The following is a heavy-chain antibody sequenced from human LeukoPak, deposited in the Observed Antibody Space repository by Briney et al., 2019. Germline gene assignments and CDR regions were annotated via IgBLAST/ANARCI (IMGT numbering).Heavy chain of an antibody. V-gene: IGHV4-39*01. Sequence: SETLSLTCTVSGGSISSYYLNWIRQPPGKGLEWVGTIYYSGSTYYNPSLKSRVIISVDTSKNQFSLKLSSVTAADTAVYYCARHLQNSYYYYMDVWGTGTTVTVSS. CDR2: IYYSGST. CDR3: ARHLQNSYYYYMDV. CDR1: GGSISSYY. J-gene: IGHJ6*03. D-gene: IGHD4-11*01.